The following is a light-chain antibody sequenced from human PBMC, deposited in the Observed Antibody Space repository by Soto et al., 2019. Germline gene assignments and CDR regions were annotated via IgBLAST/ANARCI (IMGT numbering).Light chain of an antibody. Sequence: EIVMTQSPGTLSVSPGERASLSCRVSQSVSSNLVWYQQKPGQAPRLLMFCTSTRATGFPARFSGGGSGTDFTLTISSLQPEDFAVYYCQHHHNWPPWTFGQGTKVDIK. J-gene: IGKJ1*01. CDR2: CTS. CDR1: QSVSSN. V-gene: IGKV3D-15*01. CDR3: QHHHNWPPWT.